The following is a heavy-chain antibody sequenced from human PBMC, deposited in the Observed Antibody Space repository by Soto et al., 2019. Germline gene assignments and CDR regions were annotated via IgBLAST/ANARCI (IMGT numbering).Heavy chain of an antibody. CDR3: TRDLNSYDYSGFLWFDP. CDR2: IRSKGHNYAT. V-gene: IGHV3-73*01. Sequence: GGSLRLSCAASGFAFSGSAMYWVRQASGKGPEWVGRIRSKGHNYATEYAASVKGRFTISRDDSKNTAYLQMNSLQTEDTAVYYCTRDLNSYDYSGFLWFDPWGQGTLVTVSS. D-gene: IGHD3-22*01. CDR1: GFAFSGSA. J-gene: IGHJ5*02.